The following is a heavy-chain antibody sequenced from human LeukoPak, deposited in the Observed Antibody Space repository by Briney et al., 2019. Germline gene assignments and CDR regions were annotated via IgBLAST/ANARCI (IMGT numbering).Heavy chain of an antibody. J-gene: IGHJ4*02. CDR1: GGSFSGYY. D-gene: IGHD4-23*01. V-gene: IGHV4-34*03. CDR2: INHSGST. Sequence: SETLSLTCAVYGGSFSGYYWSWIRQPPGKGLEWIGEINHSGSTNYNPSLKSRVTISVDTSKNQFSLKLSSVTAADSALYYCIYGGNSGDWLYWGQGTLVTVSS. CDR3: IYGGNSGDWLY.